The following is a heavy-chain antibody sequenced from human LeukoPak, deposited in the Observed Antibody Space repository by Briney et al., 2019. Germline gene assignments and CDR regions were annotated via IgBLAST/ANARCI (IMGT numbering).Heavy chain of an antibody. V-gene: IGHV4-61*01. CDR2: IYYSGST. D-gene: IGHD4-17*01. Sequence: PSETLSLTCSVSGGSVSSGRYYWTWIRQPPGKGLEWIGYIYYSGSTNYNPSLKSRVTISVDTSKNQFSLKLSSVTAADTAVYYCARVLPPTLSWFDPWGQGTLVTVSS. CDR1: GGSVSSGRYY. J-gene: IGHJ5*02. CDR3: ARVLPPTLSWFDP.